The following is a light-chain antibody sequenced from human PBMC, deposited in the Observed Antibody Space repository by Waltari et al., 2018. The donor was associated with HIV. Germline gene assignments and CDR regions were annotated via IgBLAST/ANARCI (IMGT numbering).Light chain of an antibody. J-gene: IGLJ3*02. Sequence: QAGLTQPPSVSTGLSQTATLTCTATSHNGVYERAAWLQQPQGHPPKLLSCRNNNRPSGISERFSASRSGDTASLTITGLQPEDEADYYCTAWDSSLSAWVFGGGTKLTVL. CDR3: TAWDSSLSAWV. CDR2: RNN. V-gene: IGLV10-54*01. CDR1: SHNGVYER.